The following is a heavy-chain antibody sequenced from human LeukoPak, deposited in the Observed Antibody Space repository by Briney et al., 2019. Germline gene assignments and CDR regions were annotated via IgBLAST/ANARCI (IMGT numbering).Heavy chain of an antibody. CDR1: GYTFTAYY. V-gene: IGHV1-2*06. J-gene: IGHJ5*02. Sequence: ASVKVSCTASGYTFTAYYMAWVRQAPGQGLEWMGRINPNSGGTNYAQKFQGRVTMTRDTSISTACMELSRLRSDDTAVYYCATDDSSGYYSGPWGQGTLVTVSS. D-gene: IGHD3-22*01. CDR2: INPNSGGT. CDR3: ATDDSSGYYSGP.